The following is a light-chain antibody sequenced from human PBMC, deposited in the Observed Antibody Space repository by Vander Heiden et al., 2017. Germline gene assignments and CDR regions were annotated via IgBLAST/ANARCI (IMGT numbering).Light chain of an antibody. Sequence: SVLTQPPSASGPPGQRVTISCSGSSSNIGSNYVYWYQQLPGTAPELLIYSNNQRPSEVPERFSGSKSGTSASLAISGLRSEDEADYYCAAWDDSLSGPVFGGGTKLTVL. V-gene: IGLV1-47*02. J-gene: IGLJ3*02. CDR1: SSNIGSNY. CDR3: AAWDDSLSGPV. CDR2: SNN.